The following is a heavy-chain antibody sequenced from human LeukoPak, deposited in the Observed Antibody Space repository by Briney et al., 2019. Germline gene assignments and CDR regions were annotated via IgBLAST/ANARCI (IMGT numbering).Heavy chain of an antibody. CDR3: ARLLVGIITTHSEDY. Sequence: SETLSLTRTVSGGSISNSAYYWGWIRQPPGKGLEWIGSFYFGRSTYYNPSLESRVTISVDTSKNQFSLRLSSVTAADTAFYYCARLLVGIITTHSEDYWGQGTLVAVSS. J-gene: IGHJ4*02. CDR2: FYFGRST. CDR1: GGSISNSAYY. V-gene: IGHV4-39*01. D-gene: IGHD2-15*01.